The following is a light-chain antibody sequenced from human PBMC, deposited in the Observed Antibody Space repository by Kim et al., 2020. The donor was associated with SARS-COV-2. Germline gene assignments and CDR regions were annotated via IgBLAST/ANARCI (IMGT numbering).Light chain of an antibody. CDR1: NIEAKS. CDR2: YVT. V-gene: IGLV3-21*04. J-gene: IGLJ3*02. CDR3: QVWVSSIGQVL. Sequence: SYELTQPPSVSVAPGETASITCGGDNIEAKSVNWYQQRPGQAPLLFIYYVTDRPPGLPERFSGSNSGNTATLTISRVEAGDEAEFFCQVWVSSIGQVLFG.